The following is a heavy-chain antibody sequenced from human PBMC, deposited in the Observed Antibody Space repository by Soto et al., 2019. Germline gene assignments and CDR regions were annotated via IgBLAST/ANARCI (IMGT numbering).Heavy chain of an antibody. CDR3: ARDFVGAVAGIPYYGMDV. D-gene: IGHD6-19*01. Sequence: SETLSLTCAVSGGSISSSNWWSWVRQPPGKGLEWIGEIYHSGSTNYNPSLKSRVTISVDKSKNQFSLKLSSVTAADTAVYYCARDFVGAVAGIPYYGMDVWGQGTTVTVSS. CDR2: IYHSGST. V-gene: IGHV4-4*02. J-gene: IGHJ6*02. CDR1: GGSISSSNW.